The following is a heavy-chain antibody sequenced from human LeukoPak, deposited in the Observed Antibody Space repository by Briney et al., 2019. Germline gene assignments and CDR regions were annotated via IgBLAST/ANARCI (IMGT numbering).Heavy chain of an antibody. CDR3: VKEHYYDSSGYSDY. CDR1: GFTFNNYA. D-gene: IGHD3-22*01. J-gene: IGHJ4*02. Sequence: GGSLRLSCAASGFTFNNYAMSWVRQAPGKGLEWVSAISGSGGSTYYTDSVKGRFTISIDNSKNTLYLQMNSLRAEDTAVYYCVKEHYYDSSGYSDYWGQGTLVTVSS. CDR2: ISGSGGST. V-gene: IGHV3-23*01.